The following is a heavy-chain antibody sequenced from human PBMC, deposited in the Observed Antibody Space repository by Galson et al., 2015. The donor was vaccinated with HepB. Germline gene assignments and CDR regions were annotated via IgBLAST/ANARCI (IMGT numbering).Heavy chain of an antibody. CDR3: AREGTSRYYYYYGMDV. CDR2: ISSSSSYI. D-gene: IGHD1-1*01. Sequence: SLRLSCAASGFTFSSYSMNWVRQAPGKGLEWVSSISSSSSYIYYADSVKGRFTISRDNAKNSLYLQMNSLRAEDTAVYYCAREGTSRYYYYYGMDVWGQGTTVTVSS. V-gene: IGHV3-21*01. CDR1: GFTFSSYS. J-gene: IGHJ6*02.